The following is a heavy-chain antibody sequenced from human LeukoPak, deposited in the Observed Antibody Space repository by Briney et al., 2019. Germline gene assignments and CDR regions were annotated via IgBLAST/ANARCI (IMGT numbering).Heavy chain of an antibody. V-gene: IGHV4-59*01. CDR1: GGSISSYY. CDR2: IFYSGST. D-gene: IGHD6-19*01. CDR3: AREKSSGWYGGDFEY. J-gene: IGHJ4*02. Sequence: SETLSLTCTVSGGSISSYYWSWIRQPPGKGLEWIGYIFYSGSTNYNPSLKSRVTMSVDTSKSQFSLNLSSVTAADTAVYYCAREKSSGWYGGDFEYWGQGTLVTVSS.